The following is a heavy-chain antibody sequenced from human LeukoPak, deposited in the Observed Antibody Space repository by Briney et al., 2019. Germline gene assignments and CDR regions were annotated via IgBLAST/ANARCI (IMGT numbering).Heavy chain of an antibody. V-gene: IGHV1-46*01. CDR2: INPSGGST. CDR3: ARDSGTVSDAFDI. J-gene: IGHJ3*02. CDR1: GYTFISYY. D-gene: IGHD4-11*01. Sequence: ASVKVSCKASGYTFISYYIHWVRQAPGQGLEWMGIINPSGGSTRYAQKFQGRVTMTRDTATGTIYMELSSLRSEDTAVYFCARDSGTVSDAFDIWGQGTMVTVSS.